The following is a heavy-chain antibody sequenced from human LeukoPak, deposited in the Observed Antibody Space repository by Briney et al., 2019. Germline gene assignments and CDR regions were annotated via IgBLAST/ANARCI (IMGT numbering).Heavy chain of an antibody. CDR3: ARDRTLTAVDY. V-gene: IGHV3-21*01. CDR2: ISSSSSYI. J-gene: IGHJ4*02. D-gene: IGHD2-21*02. Sequence: GGSLRLSCAASGFTFSSYSMNWVRQAPGKGLEWVSSISSSSSYIYYADSVKGRFTISRDNSKNTLYLQMNSLRAEDTAVYYCARDRTLTAVDYWGQGTLVTVSS. CDR1: GFTFSSYS.